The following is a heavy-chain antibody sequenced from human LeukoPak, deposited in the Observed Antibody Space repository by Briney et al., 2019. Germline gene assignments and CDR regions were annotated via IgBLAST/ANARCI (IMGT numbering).Heavy chain of an antibody. CDR1: GFDFSSHA. D-gene: IGHD3-10*01. Sequence: GGSLRLSCVASGFDFSSHAMTRVRQAPGKGLEWVSSFNDTGSSTYYADSVKGRFTISRDNSKNTLYLQMTNLRAEDTAVYFCAKDLLRIYWRTFDSWGQGALVIVSS. CDR3: AKDLLRIYWRTFDS. J-gene: IGHJ4*02. CDR2: FNDTGSST. V-gene: IGHV3-23*01.